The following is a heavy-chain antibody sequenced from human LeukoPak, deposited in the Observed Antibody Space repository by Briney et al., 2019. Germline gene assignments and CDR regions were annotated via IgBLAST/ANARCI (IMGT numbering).Heavy chain of an antibody. CDR1: GYTFTSYY. V-gene: IGHV1-46*01. J-gene: IGHJ4*02. D-gene: IGHD3-3*01. Sequence: ASVKVSCKASGYTFTSYYMHWVRQAPGQGLEWMGIINPSGGSTSYAQKFQGGVTMTRDMSTSTVYMELSSLRSEDTAVYYCARISNPYYNFWSGYYDYWGQGTLVTVSS. CDR3: ARISNPYYNFWSGYYDY. CDR2: INPSGGST.